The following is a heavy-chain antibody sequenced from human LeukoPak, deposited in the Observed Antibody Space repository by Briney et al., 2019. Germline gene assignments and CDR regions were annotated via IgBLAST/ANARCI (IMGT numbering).Heavy chain of an antibody. Sequence: PSETLSLTRTVSGGSISSSSYNWHWIRQPPGKGLEWIGRISYSGSTYYNPSLKSRVTISVDTSKNQFSLKLSSVTAADTAVYYCARGIAAAGTFYYYYMDVWGKGTTVTVSS. CDR3: ARGIAAAGTFYYYYMDV. CDR1: GGSISSSSYN. J-gene: IGHJ6*03. D-gene: IGHD6-13*01. V-gene: IGHV4-39*07. CDR2: ISYSGST.